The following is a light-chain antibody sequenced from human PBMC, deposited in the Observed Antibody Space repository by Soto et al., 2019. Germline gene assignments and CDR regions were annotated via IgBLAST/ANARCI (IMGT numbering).Light chain of an antibody. Sequence: IVLTHSPATLSLSPWPRATHSCTASQTVRNNYLAWYQQKPGQAPRLLIYDASSRATGIPDRFSGGGSGTDFTLTISRLEPEDFAVYYCQQFSSYPLNFGRGTKVDIK. CDR1: QTVRNNY. V-gene: IGKV3-20*01. CDR2: DAS. J-gene: IGKJ4*01. CDR3: QQFSSYPLN.